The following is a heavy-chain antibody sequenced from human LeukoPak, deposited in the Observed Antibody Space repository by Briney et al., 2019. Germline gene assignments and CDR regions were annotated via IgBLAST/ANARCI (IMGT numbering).Heavy chain of an antibody. J-gene: IGHJ2*01. V-gene: IGHV3-43*02. CDR3: AKTIPYWYLDL. D-gene: IGHD5-24*01. CDR1: GFTFDDYA. CDR2: ISGDGGSS. Sequence: GGSLRLSCAASGFTFDDYAMHWVRQAPGKGLEWVSLISGDGGSSSYADSVKGRFIISRDNGKNSLYLQMNSLRAEDTAIYYCAKTIPYWYLDLWGRGTLVTVSS.